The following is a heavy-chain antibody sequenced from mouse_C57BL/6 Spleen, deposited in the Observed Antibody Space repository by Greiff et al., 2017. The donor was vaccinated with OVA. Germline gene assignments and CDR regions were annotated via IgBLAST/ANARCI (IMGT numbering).Heavy chain of an antibody. CDR3: ARGDSLYGSFAY. V-gene: IGHV1-72*01. CDR1: GYTFTSYW. D-gene: IGHD1-1*01. CDR2: IDPNSGGT. J-gene: IGHJ3*01. Sequence: QVQLQQPGAELVKPGASVKLSCKASGYTFTSYWMHWVKQRPGRGLEWIGRIDPNSGGTKYNEKFKSKATLTVDKPSSTAFMQLSSLTSGDSAVYYCARGDSLYGSFAYWGQGTLVTVSA.